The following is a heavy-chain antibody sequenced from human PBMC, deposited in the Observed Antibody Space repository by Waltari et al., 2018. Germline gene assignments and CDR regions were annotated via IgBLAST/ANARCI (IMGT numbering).Heavy chain of an antibody. CDR2: INPSGGST. Sequence: QVQLVQSGAEVKKPGASVKVSCKASGYTFTSYYMHWVRQTPGQGLEWNGIINPSGGSTSYAQKFQGRVTMTRDTSTSTVYMELSSLRSEDTAVYYCAKVGATRLDAFDIWGQGTMVTVSS. D-gene: IGHD1-26*01. CDR3: AKVGATRLDAFDI. J-gene: IGHJ3*02. V-gene: IGHV1-46*03. CDR1: GYTFTSYY.